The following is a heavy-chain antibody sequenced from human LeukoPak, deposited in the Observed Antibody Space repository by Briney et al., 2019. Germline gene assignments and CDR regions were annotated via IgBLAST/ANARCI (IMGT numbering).Heavy chain of an antibody. J-gene: IGHJ5*02. CDR2: IIPIFGTA. V-gene: IGHV1-69*06. CDR3: ASNIVVVPAAIGSWFDP. D-gene: IGHD2-2*02. Sequence: SVKVSCKASGGTFSSYAISWVRQAPGQGLEWMGGIIPIFGTANCAQKFQGRVTITADKSTSTAYMELSSLRSEDTAVYYCASNIVVVPAAIGSWFDPWGQGTLVTVSS. CDR1: GGTFSSYA.